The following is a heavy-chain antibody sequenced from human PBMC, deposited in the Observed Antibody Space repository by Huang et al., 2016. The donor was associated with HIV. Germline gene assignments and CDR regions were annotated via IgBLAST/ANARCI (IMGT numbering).Heavy chain of an antibody. CDR3: ARQWTILEWLLGLDV. CDR1: GGSFTGNY. V-gene: IGHV4-34*02. CDR2: VNDRGAT. D-gene: IGHD3-3*01. J-gene: IGHJ6*02. Sequence: QMQLQQRGAGLLKPSETLSLTCGVSGGSFTGNYLTWIRQAPGKGLEWIGEVNDRGATNYTPSVKGRVPRSLDKSNRELALNLRSVTAADTAVYYCARQWTILEWLLGLDVWGQGTTVIVSS.